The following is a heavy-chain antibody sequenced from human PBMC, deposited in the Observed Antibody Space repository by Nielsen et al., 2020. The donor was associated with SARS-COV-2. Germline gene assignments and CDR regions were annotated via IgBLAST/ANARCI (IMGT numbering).Heavy chain of an antibody. CDR1: GFTFSDYY. V-gene: IGHV3-23*03. CDR2: FYSGDSST. Sequence: GESLKISCAASGFTFSDYYMSWVRQAPGKGLEWVSVFYSGDSSTYYADSVKGRFTISRDTSKNTRYLQMNSLRAEDTAVYYCAKGFSSGYYVYFDYWGQGTLVTVSS. CDR3: AKGFSSGYYVYFDY. D-gene: IGHD3-22*01. J-gene: IGHJ4*02.